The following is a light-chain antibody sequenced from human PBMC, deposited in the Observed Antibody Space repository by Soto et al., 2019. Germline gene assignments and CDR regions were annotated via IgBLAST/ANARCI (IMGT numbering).Light chain of an antibody. CDR3: QKYYNAPET. J-gene: IGKJ1*01. V-gene: IGKV1-27*01. CDR1: QGIGNS. CDR2: DAS. Sequence: DIQMTQSPSSLSASVGDRVTITCRASQGIGNSLAWYQQKPGKAPKNLIYDASTLQSGVPSRFSGSGSGTDFTLTISSLQPEDVANYYCQKYYNAPETFGQGTKVEIK.